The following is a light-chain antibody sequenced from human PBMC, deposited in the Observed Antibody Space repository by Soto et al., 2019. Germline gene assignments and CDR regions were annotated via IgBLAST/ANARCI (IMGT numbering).Light chain of an antibody. V-gene: IGKV3-11*01. Sequence: EIVLTQSPATLSLSPGERATLSCRASQSVSSYLAWYQQKLGQAPRLLIYDASNRATGIPARFSGSGSGTDFPLTISSLEPEDFAVYYCQQRSNWPITFGQGTRLEIK. CDR3: QQRSNWPIT. CDR1: QSVSSY. J-gene: IGKJ5*01. CDR2: DAS.